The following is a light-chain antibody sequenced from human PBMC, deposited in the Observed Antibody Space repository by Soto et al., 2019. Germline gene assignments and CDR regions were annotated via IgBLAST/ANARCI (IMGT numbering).Light chain of an antibody. CDR3: HQRQSWPRT. Sequence: EIVLTQPPRTLSLSPGERATLSCRASQSVSSNYLAWYQQKPGQAPRLLIYGASNRATGIPARFSASGSGTDFTLTISDVQPEDFALYYCHQRQSWPRTFGQGTKVDIK. J-gene: IGKJ1*01. CDR1: QSVSSNY. CDR2: GAS. V-gene: IGKV3-11*01.